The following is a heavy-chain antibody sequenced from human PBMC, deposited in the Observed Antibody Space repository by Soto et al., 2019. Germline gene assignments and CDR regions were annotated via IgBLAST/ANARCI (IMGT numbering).Heavy chain of an antibody. CDR2: ISGSGGST. CDR1: GFTFSSYA. CDR3: AKAGPAAIAYYYYYLAV. V-gene: IGHV3-23*01. D-gene: IGHD2-2*01. Sequence: GGSLRLSCAASGFTFSSYAMSWVRQAPGKGLEWVSAISGSGGSTYYADSVKGRFTISRDNSKNTLYLQMNSLRAEDTAVYYCAKAGPAAIAYYYYYLAVWGKGTTVTVSS. J-gene: IGHJ6*03.